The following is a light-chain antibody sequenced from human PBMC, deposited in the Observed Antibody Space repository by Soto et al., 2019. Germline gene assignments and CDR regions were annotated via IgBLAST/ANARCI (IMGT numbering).Light chain of an antibody. CDR2: LGS. Sequence: IVMTQSPLSLPVTPGEPASISCRSSQSLLHSNGYNYLDWYLQKPGQSPQLLIYLGSNRASGVPDRFSGSGSATDFTLKISKVEAEDVGVYYCMQALQTPKTFGQGTNVEIK. CDR1: QSLLHSNGYNY. J-gene: IGKJ1*01. CDR3: MQALQTPKT. V-gene: IGKV2-28*01.